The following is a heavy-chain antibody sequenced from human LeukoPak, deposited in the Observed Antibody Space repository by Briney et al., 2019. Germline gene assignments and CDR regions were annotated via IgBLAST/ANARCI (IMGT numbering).Heavy chain of an antibody. V-gene: IGHV1-2*02. CDR3: AQSSGWDSLKY. CDR1: GHTFTGYN. Sequence: ASVKVSYKASGHTFTGYNMHWVRQAPGQRLERMGWINPNSGGTNHAQKFQGRVSMTRDTSISTAYMELSRLRSDDTAVYYCAQSSGWDSLKYWGQGTLVTVSS. CDR2: INPNSGGT. D-gene: IGHD6-19*01. J-gene: IGHJ4*02.